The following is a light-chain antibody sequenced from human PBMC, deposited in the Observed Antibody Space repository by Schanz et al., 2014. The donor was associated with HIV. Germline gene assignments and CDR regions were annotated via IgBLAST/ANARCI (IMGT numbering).Light chain of an antibody. CDR3: QQYGSSPIT. CDR1: QSVSGF. V-gene: IGKV3-20*01. CDR2: GAS. Sequence: EIVLTQSPGTLSLSPGERATLSCRASQSVSGFLAWYQQKPGQAPRLLIYGASSRATGIPDSFSGSGSGTDFTLTISKLEPEDFAVYYCQQYGSSPITFGQGTRLEIK. J-gene: IGKJ5*01.